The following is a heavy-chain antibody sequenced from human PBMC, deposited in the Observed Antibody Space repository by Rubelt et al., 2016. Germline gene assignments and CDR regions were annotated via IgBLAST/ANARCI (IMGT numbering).Heavy chain of an antibody. Sequence: VQLVESGGGLVKPGGPLRLSCAASGFTFSDYYMSWIRQAPGKGLEWVSYISSSSTIYYADSVKGRFTISRDNDKNSLYLQMNSLRDEETAVDYCARVSSSSHYYYGMDVWGQGTTVTVSS. V-gene: IGHV3-11*04. CDR3: ARVSSSSHYYYGMDV. D-gene: IGHD6-6*01. J-gene: IGHJ6*02. CDR2: ISSSSTI. CDR1: GFTFSDYY.